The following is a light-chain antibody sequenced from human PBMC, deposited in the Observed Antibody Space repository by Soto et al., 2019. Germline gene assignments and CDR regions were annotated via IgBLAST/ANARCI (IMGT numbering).Light chain of an antibody. Sequence: EILLTQSPATLSLSPGERATPPCRASQSVSSYLAWYQQKPGQAPRLLIYDAYNRATGIPARFSGSGSGTDFTLTIRSLEPEDFAVYYCNQRSNWPWTVGQGTKVDI. CDR1: QSVSSY. CDR2: DAY. V-gene: IGKV3-11*01. CDR3: NQRSNWPWT. J-gene: IGKJ1*01.